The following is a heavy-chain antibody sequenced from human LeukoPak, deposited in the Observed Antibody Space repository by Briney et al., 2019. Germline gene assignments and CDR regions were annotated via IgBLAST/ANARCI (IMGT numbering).Heavy chain of an antibody. Sequence: GGSLRLSCAASGFTFSDYWMHWVRQAPGKGLVWVSHINADEDRAAYADSVKGRFTISRDNARNTLYLQMNSLRAEDTAVYYCAKDGGLWISAHWGDSWGRGTLVTVSS. CDR2: INADEDRA. D-gene: IGHD2-2*03. J-gene: IGHJ4*02. V-gene: IGHV3-74*01. CDR3: AKDGGLWISAHWGDS. CDR1: GFTFSDYW.